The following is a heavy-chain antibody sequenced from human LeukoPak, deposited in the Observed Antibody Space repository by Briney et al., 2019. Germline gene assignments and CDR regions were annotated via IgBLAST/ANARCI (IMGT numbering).Heavy chain of an antibody. D-gene: IGHD3-22*01. CDR3: ARRLLYYYDSSGYFDY. J-gene: IGHJ4*02. Sequence: GESLKISCKSSGYSFTSYWIGWVRQMPGKGLEWMGIIYPGDSGTRYSPSFQGQVTISADKSISTAYLQWSSLKASDTAMYYCARRLLYYYDSSGYFDYWGQGTLVTVCS. V-gene: IGHV5-51*01. CDR1: GYSFTSYW. CDR2: IYPGDSGT.